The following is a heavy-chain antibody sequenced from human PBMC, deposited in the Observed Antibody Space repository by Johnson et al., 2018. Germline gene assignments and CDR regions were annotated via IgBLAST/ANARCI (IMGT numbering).Heavy chain of an antibody. D-gene: IGHD3-22*01. CDR2: IYYSGRS. V-gene: IGHV4-59*01. CDR1: GASISPYF. Sequence: QVQLQESGPGLVKPSETLSLTCTVSGASISPYFWSWIRQPPGKGLEWIGYIYYSGRSSYSPSLKSRATRSVELSKNQLTLKLSSVTPADTAVYYCARGRGDYYDSSGFQSWGQGTLVTVSS. CDR3: ARGRGDYYDSSGFQS. J-gene: IGHJ5*02.